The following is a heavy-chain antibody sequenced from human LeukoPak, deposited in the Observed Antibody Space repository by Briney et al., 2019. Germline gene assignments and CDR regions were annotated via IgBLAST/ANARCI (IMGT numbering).Heavy chain of an antibody. J-gene: IGHJ4*02. CDR2: ISWNSGDI. Sequence: GRSLRLSCAASGFTFDDYGMYWVRQAPGKGLEWVSGISWNSGDIGYADSVKGRFTISRDNAKNSLYLQMNSLRAEDTALYYCAKASNSGSYGYYFDYWGQGTLVTVSS. V-gene: IGHV3-9*01. D-gene: IGHD1-26*01. CDR3: AKASNSGSYGYYFDY. CDR1: GFTFDDYG.